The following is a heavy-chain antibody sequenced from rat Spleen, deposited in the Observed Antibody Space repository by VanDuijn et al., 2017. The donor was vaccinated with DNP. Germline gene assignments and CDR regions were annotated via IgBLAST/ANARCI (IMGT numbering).Heavy chain of an antibody. J-gene: IGHJ2*01. CDR1: GFTFSGYA. CDR3: ARPASPYYFDY. Sequence: EVQLVESGGGLVQPGRSLKLSCAASGFTFSGYAMAWVRQAPKKGLEWVATIIYDSSSTYFGDSVKGRFTIPRDNAKSTLYLQMDSLRSEDTATYYCARPASPYYFDYWGQGVMVTVSS. D-gene: IGHD3-8*01. CDR2: IIYDSSST. V-gene: IGHV5-17*01.